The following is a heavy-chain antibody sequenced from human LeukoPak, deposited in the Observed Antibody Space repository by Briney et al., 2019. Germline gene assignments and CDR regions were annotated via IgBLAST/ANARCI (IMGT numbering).Heavy chain of an antibody. CDR3: ARDSVAFSSYPLPAWSAFDI. V-gene: IGHV4-39*07. Sequence: SETLSLTCTVSSASIRSSNYYWGWIRQPPGKGLEWIGSIYYNGNTYYNPSLKSRVTISVDTSKNQFSLKLSSVTAADTAVYYCARDSVAFSSYPLPAWSAFDIWGQGTMVTVSS. J-gene: IGHJ3*02. D-gene: IGHD2-2*01. CDR1: SASIRSSNYY. CDR2: IYYNGNT.